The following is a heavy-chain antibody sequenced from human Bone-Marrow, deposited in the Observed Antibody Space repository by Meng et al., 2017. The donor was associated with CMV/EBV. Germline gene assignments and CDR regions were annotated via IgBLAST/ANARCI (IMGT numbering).Heavy chain of an antibody. CDR1: GYTFTSYY. CDR2: INPSGGST. V-gene: IGHV1-46*01. Sequence: ASVKVSCKASGYTFTSYYIHWVRQAPGQGLEWMGIINPSGGSTSYAQKFQGRVTMTRDTSTSTVYMELSSLRSEDTAVYYCARTLWFAESLGVWGQGTLVTVSS. J-gene: IGHJ4*02. D-gene: IGHD3-10*01. CDR3: ARTLWFAESLGV.